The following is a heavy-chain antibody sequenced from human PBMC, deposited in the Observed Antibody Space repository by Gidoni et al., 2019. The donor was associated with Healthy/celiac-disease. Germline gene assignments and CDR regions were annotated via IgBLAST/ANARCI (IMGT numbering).Heavy chain of an antibody. V-gene: IGHV3-73*02. D-gene: IGHD3-10*01. CDR1: GFTFSGPA. J-gene: IGHJ4*02. Sequence: EVQLVESGGGLVQPGGSLKRSCAASGFTFSGPAMHWVRQASGKGLEWVGRIRSKANSYATAYAASVKGRFTISRDDSKNTAYLQMNSLKTEDTAVYYCTSRRGSGSFPPDYWGQGTLVTVSS. CDR2: IRSKANSYAT. CDR3: TSRRGSGSFPPDY.